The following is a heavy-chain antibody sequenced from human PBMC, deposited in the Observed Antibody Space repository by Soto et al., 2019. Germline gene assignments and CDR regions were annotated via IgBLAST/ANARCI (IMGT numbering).Heavy chain of an antibody. J-gene: IGHJ5*02. CDR3: AIGDGGFDP. Sequence: EVQLLESGGGLVQPGGSLRLSCAASGVTFSSSAMSWVRQAPGKGLEWVSAISSGGGGSTYYGDSVKGRFTVSRDNSKNTLYLQTNSLRADDTAVYYCAIGDGGFDPWGQGTLVTVSS. V-gene: IGHV3-23*01. CDR1: GVTFSSSA. CDR2: SSGGGGST.